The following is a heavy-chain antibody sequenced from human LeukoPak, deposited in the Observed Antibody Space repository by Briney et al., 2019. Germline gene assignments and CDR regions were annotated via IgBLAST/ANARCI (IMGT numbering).Heavy chain of an antibody. V-gene: IGHV3-21*01. CDR2: ISSSSSYI. Sequence: PGGSLRLSCAASGFTFSSYSMNWVRQAPGKGLEWVSSISSSSSYIYYADSVKGRFTISRDNAKNSLYLQMNSLRAEDTAVYYCARAEYYYDSSGYYYDWFDPWGQGTLVTVSS. CDR3: ARAEYYYDSSGYYYDWFDP. D-gene: IGHD3-22*01. J-gene: IGHJ5*02. CDR1: GFTFSSYS.